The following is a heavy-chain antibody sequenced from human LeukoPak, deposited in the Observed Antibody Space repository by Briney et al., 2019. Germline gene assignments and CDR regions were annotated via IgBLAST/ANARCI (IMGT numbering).Heavy chain of an antibody. D-gene: IGHD1-1*01. Sequence: GGSLRLSCAASGFTFSSYAVSWVRQAPGKGLEWVSTISASGSSTYYADSVQGRFTISRDNSKKTVYLQMNSLRAEDTAVYYCAKGGWKNWFDPWGQGTLVIVSS. J-gene: IGHJ5*02. CDR1: GFTFSSYA. V-gene: IGHV3-23*01. CDR3: AKGGWKNWFDP. CDR2: ISASGSST.